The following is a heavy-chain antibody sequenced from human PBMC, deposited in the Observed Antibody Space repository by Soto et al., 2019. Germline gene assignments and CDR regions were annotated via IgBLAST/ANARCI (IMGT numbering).Heavy chain of an antibody. CDR3: ARVEGYCSGGSCYEGYYYYYMDV. D-gene: IGHD2-15*01. CDR2: IYYSGST. CDR1: GGSISSSY. Sequence: PSETLSLTCTVSGGSISSSYWSWIRQPPGKGLECIGYIYYSGSTNYNPSLKSRVTISVDTSKNQFSLKLSSVTAADTAVYYCARVEGYCSGGSCYEGYYYYYMDVWGKGTTVTVSS. J-gene: IGHJ6*03. V-gene: IGHV4-59*01.